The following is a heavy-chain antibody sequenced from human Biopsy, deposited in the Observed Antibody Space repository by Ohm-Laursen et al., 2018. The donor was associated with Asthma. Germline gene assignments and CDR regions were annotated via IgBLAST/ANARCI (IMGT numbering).Heavy chain of an antibody. J-gene: IGHJ6*02. D-gene: IGHD3-3*01. Sequence: SDTLSLTCVVSGGSMTPTSHYWDWIRQAPGKGLEWIGYISYGGKTSYNPSLKNRVTISRDTSKNQFSPGLTSVTAADTAVYFCARRITIFGVVQKDHGMDAWGQGTTVIVSS. CDR2: ISYGGKT. CDR3: ARRITIFGVVQKDHGMDA. CDR1: GGSMTPTSHY. V-gene: IGHV4-39*01.